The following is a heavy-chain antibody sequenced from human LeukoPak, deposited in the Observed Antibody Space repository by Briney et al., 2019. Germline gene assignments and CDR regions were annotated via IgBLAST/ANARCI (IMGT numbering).Heavy chain of an antibody. CDR2: IYYSGST. J-gene: IGHJ4*02. CDR1: GGSISSYY. V-gene: IGHV4-59*01. D-gene: IGHD3-22*01. Sequence: SETLSLTCTVSGGSISSYYSSWIRQPPGKGLEWIGYIYYSGSTNYNPSLKSRVTISVDTSKNQFSLKLSSVTAADTAVYYCARRTQDSSGYAHFDYWGQGTLVTVSS. CDR3: ARRTQDSSGYAHFDY.